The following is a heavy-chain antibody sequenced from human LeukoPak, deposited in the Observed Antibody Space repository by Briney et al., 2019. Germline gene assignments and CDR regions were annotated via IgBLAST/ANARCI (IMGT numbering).Heavy chain of an antibody. Sequence: ASVKVSCKASGYTFTSYGISWVRQAPGQGLEWMGWISAYNGNTNYAQKLQGRVTMTTDTSTSTAYMELRSLRSDDTAVYYCASIDGSGSFFPDNYFDYWGQGTLVTVSS. D-gene: IGHD3-10*01. CDR1: GYTFTSYG. J-gene: IGHJ4*02. CDR2: ISAYNGNT. V-gene: IGHV1-18*01. CDR3: ASIDGSGSFFPDNYFDY.